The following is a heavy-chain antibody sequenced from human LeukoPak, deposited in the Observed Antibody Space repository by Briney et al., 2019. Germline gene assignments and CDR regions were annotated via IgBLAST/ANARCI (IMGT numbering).Heavy chain of an antibody. J-gene: IGHJ3*02. Sequence: GGSLRLSCAASGFTFDDYAMHWVRQAPGKGLEWVSLISGDGGSTYYADSVKGRFTISRDYSKNSLYLQMNSLRTEDTALYYCAKMVVVTAPPSDAFDIWGQGTMVTVSS. D-gene: IGHD2-21*02. CDR3: AKMVVVTAPPSDAFDI. CDR1: GFTFDDYA. V-gene: IGHV3-43*02. CDR2: ISGDGGST.